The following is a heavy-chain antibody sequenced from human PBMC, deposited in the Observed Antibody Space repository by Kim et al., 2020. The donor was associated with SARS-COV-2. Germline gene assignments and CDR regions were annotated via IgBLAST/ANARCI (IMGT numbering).Heavy chain of an antibody. V-gene: IGHV4-39*01. CDR3: ARQDQGAYYYGSGRKGGFDP. CDR1: GGSISSSSYY. CDR2: IYYSGST. Sequence: SETLSLTCTVSGGSISSSSYYWGWIRQPPGKGLEWIGSIYYSGSTYYNPSLKSRVTISVDTSKNQFSLKLSSVTAADTAVYYCARQDQGAYYYGSGRKGGFDPWGQGTLVTVSS. J-gene: IGHJ5*02. D-gene: IGHD3-10*01.